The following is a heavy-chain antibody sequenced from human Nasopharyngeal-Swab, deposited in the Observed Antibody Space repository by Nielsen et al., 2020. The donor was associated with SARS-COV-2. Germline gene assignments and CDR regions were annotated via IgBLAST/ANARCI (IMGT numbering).Heavy chain of an antibody. J-gene: IGHJ6*02. Sequence: WIRQPPGKGLEWIGRIYTSGSTNYNPSLKSRVTMSVDTSKNQFSLKLSSVTAADTAVYYYARDEPSSWSNTYYYYYGMDVWGQGTTVTVSS. V-gene: IGHV4-4*07. CDR2: IYTSGST. D-gene: IGHD6-13*01. CDR3: ARDEPSSWSNTYYYYYGMDV.